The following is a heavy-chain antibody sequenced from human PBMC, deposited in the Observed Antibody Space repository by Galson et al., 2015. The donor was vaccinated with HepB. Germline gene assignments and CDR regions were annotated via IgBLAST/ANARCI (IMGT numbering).Heavy chain of an antibody. CDR2: IRSKANSYAT. D-gene: IGHD4-17*01. J-gene: IGHJ2*01. CDR1: GFTFSGSA. CDR3: TRHRDYGDWNWYFDL. Sequence: SLRLSCAASGFTFSGSAMHWVRQASGKGLEWVGRIRSKANSYATAYAASVKGRFTISRDDSKNTAYLQMNSLKTEDTAVYYCTRHRDYGDWNWYFDLWGRGTLVTVSS. V-gene: IGHV3-73*01.